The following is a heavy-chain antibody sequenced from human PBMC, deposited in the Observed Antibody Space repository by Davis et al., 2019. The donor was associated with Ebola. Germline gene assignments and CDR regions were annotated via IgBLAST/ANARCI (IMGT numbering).Heavy chain of an antibody. V-gene: IGHV3-33*06. CDR1: GFTFSSYG. D-gene: IGHD2-8*01. CDR3: AKGMSRSAYYGMDV. Sequence: GESLKISCAASGFTFSSYGMHWVRQAPGKGLEWVAVIWYDGSNKYYADSVKGRFTISRDNSKNTLYLQMYSLRAEDTAVYYCAKGMSRSAYYGMDVWGQGTTVTVSS. CDR2: IWYDGSNK. J-gene: IGHJ6*02.